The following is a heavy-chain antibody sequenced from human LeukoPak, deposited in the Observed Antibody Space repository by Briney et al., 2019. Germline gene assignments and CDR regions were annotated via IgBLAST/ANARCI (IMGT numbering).Heavy chain of an antibody. V-gene: IGHV5-51*03. CDR3: ARLAFCTNAVCFSNYYYSMDV. CDR2: IYPDDSDT. CDR1: GYSFTSYW. D-gene: IGHD2-8*01. Sequence: GESLTISCTGSGYSFTSYWIGWVRQMPGKGLEWMGIIYPDDSDTQYSPSFQGQVTISADKSISTAYLQWSSLKASDTAMYYCARLAFCTNAVCFSNYYYSMDVWGRGTTVTVSS. J-gene: IGHJ6*03.